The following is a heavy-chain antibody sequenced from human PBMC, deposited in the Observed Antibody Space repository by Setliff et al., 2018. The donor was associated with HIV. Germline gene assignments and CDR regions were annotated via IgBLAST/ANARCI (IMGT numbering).Heavy chain of an antibody. CDR3: ASFFVTTVTNQDY. Sequence: SETLSLTCTVSGYSISSGYYWGWIRQPPGKGLEWIGSIYHSGSTYYNPSLKSRVTISLDTSNNQFSLKLTSVTAVDTAMYYCASFFVTTVTNQDYWGQGTPVTVSS. D-gene: IGHD4-17*01. V-gene: IGHV4-38-2*02. CDR1: GYSISSGYY. CDR2: IYHSGST. J-gene: IGHJ4*02.